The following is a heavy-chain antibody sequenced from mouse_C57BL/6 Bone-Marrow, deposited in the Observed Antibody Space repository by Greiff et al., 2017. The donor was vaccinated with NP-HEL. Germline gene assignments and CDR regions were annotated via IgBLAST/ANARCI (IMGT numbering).Heavy chain of an antibody. CDR2: INPNNGGT. CDR1: GYTFTDYY. CDR3: AEGKGRGGNYGWYFDV. J-gene: IGHJ1*03. V-gene: IGHV1-26*01. Sequence: VQLQQSGPELVKPGASVKISCKASGYTFTDYYMNWVKQSHGKSLEWIGDINPNNGGTSYNQKFKGKATLTVDKSSSTAYMELRSLTSEDSAVYYCAEGKGRGGNYGWYFDVWGTGTTVTVSS. D-gene: IGHD2-1*01.